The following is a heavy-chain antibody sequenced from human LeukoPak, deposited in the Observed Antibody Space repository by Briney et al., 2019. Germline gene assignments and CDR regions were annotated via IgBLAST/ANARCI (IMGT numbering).Heavy chain of an antibody. CDR2: ISSSSSYI. Sequence: GGSLRLSCAASGFTFSSYSVNWVRQAPGKGLEWVSSISSSSSYIYYADSVKGRFTISRDNAKNSLYLQMNSLRAEDTAVYYCARDRDNWNDAAGLWGQGTLVTVSS. J-gene: IGHJ4*02. V-gene: IGHV3-21*01. D-gene: IGHD1-1*01. CDR1: GFTFSSYS. CDR3: ARDRDNWNDAAGL.